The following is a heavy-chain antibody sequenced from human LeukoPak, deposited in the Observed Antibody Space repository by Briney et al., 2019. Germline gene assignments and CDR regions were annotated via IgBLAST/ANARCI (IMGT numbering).Heavy chain of an antibody. CDR2: HSGSGGST. V-gene: IGHV3-23*01. CDR3: AKVGFRISLIVVVFTTADDWYFDL. D-gene: IGHD3-22*01. Sequence: GGSLRLSCAASGFTFSNYAMSWVRQAPGKGLEWVSGHSGSGGSTYYADSVKGRLTNSRDNSKNTLYLQMDSLRAEDTAVYYCAKVGFRISLIVVVFTTADDWYFDLWGRGTLVTVSS. CDR1: GFTFSNYA. J-gene: IGHJ2*01.